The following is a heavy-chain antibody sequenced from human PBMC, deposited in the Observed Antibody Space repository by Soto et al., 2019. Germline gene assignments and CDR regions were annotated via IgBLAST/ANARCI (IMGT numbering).Heavy chain of an antibody. CDR3: ARGRERYGRSWYRGRNWLDP. Sequence: SETLSLTCAVYGGSFSGYYWGWIRQPPGKGLEWIGEINHSGSTNYNPSLKSRVTISVDTSKNQFSLKLSSVTAADTAVYYCARGRERYGRSWYRGRNWLDPWGQGTLVTVSS. CDR1: GGSFSGYY. CDR2: INHSGST. D-gene: IGHD6-13*01. V-gene: IGHV4-34*01. J-gene: IGHJ5*02.